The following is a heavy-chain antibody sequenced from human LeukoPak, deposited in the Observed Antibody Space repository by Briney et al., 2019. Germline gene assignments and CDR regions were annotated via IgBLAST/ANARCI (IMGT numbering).Heavy chain of an antibody. V-gene: IGHV4-30-4*01. CDR1: GGSISGGDYY. CDR2: IYYSGST. D-gene: IGHD2-15*01. J-gene: IGHJ6*02. Sequence: PSETLSLTCTVSGGSISGGDYYWSWIRQPPGKGLEWIGYIYYSGSTYYNPSLKSRVTISVDTSKNQFSLKLSSVTAADTAVYYCAREPSTLGRDYYYGMDVWGQGTTVTVSS. CDR3: AREPSTLGRDYYYGMDV.